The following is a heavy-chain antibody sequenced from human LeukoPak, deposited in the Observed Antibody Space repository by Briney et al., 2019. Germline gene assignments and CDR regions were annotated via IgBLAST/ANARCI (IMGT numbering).Heavy chain of an antibody. D-gene: IGHD4-17*01. CDR1: GFTFRSHW. CDR2: IDNGATST. V-gene: IGHV3-74*01. Sequence: GGSLRLSCAASGFTFRSHWMHWVRQAPEKGLVWVSRIDNGATSTFYADSVKGRFTISRDNAKNTLYLQMNGLRAEDTAVYYCARAIIGDYVNPLDLWGQGALVTVSS. J-gene: IGHJ5*02. CDR3: ARAIIGDYVNPLDL.